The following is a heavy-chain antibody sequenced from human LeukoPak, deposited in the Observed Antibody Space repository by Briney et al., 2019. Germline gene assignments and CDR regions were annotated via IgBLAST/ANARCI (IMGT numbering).Heavy chain of an antibody. CDR2: IISDGSSI. D-gene: IGHD1-26*01. CDR1: GFTFSSYW. V-gene: IGHV3-74*01. CDR3: TRELTIAGARPYDY. Sequence: GGSLRFSCAASGFTFSSYWVHWFAQAPGKGLMGVSRIISDGSSISSADSVKGRFTISRDNAKNTPYVQMNSLRAEDRVVYCCTRELTIAGARPYDYWGQGTLVTVSS. J-gene: IGHJ4*02.